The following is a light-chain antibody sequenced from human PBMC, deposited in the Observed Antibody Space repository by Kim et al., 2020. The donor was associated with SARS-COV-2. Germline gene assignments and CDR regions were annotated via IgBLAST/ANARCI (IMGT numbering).Light chain of an antibody. Sequence: SPGENATLSCRTSQDVSSTYIAWYQQKPGQAPRLLIYGSTGRATGVPDRFSGSGSGTDFTLTISRLEPEDFAVYYCQQFGSSPLYTFGQGTKLEI. CDR1: QDVSSTY. V-gene: IGKV3-20*01. CDR2: GST. J-gene: IGKJ2*01. CDR3: QQFGSSPLYT.